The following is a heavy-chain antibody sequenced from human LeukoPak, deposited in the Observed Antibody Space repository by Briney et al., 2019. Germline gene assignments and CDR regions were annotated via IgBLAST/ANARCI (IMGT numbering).Heavy chain of an antibody. CDR3: ARHLVVATYDY. V-gene: IGHV3-11*01. CDR2: ISSGGSTI. D-gene: IGHD2-21*01. Sequence: GGSLRLSCAASGFTFSDYYMSWIRQAPGQGLEWVSYISSGGSTIYYADSVKGRFTISRDNAKNSLYLQMNSLRAEDTAVYYCARHLVVATYDYWGQGTLVTVSS. J-gene: IGHJ4*02. CDR1: GFTFSDYY.